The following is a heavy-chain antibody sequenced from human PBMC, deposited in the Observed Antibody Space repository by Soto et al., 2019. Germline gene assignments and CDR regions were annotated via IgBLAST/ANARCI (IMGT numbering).Heavy chain of an antibody. V-gene: IGHV3-30-3*01. CDR1: GFTFSSYA. CDR3: ARDCSSDY. J-gene: IGHJ4*02. Sequence: QVQLVESGGGVVQPGRSLRLSCAASGFTFSSYAMHWVRQAPGKGLEWVAVISYDGSNKYYTDSVKGRFTISRDNSNNTLYLQMNSLRAEDTAVYYCARDCSSDYWGQETLVTVSS. CDR2: ISYDGSNK. D-gene: IGHD2-21*01.